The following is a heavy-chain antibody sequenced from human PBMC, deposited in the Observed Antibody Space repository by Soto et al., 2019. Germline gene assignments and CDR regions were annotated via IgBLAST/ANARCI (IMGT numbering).Heavy chain of an antibody. D-gene: IGHD3-10*01. CDR3: ASRVRILSLGTYYYSGMDV. J-gene: IGHJ6*02. V-gene: IGHV1-69*06. Sequence: SVKVSCKASGGTFSSYAISWVRQAPGQGLEWMGGIIPIFGTANYAQKFQGRVTITADKSTSTAYMELSSLRSEDTAVYYCASRVRILSLGTYYYSGMDVWGQGTTVTVSS. CDR2: IIPIFGTA. CDR1: GGTFSSYA.